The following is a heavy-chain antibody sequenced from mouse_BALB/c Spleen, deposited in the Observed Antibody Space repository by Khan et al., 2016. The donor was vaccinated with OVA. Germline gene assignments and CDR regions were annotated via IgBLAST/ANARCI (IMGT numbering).Heavy chain of an antibody. CDR1: GFTFSSFA. V-gene: IGHV5-9-3*01. Sequence: EVELVESGGGVVKPGGSLKLSCSASGFTFSSFAMSWVRQTPEKRLEWVATISTGGHYTFYPDSVKGRFTISRDNARNTLYLQMSNLRSEDTAMYYCARSLVDYYAMDYWGQGTSVTVSS. D-gene: IGHD2-2*01. CDR2: ISTGGHYT. CDR3: ARSLVDYYAMDY. J-gene: IGHJ4*01.